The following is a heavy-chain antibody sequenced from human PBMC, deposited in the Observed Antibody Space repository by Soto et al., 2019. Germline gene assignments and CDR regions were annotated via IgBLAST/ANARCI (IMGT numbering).Heavy chain of an antibody. CDR1: GFTFSSYG. Sequence: GGSLRLSCAASGFTFSSYGMHWVRQAPGKGLEWVAVISYDGSNKYYADSVKGRFTISRDNSKNTLYLQMNSLRAEDTAVYYCAKDFLYSYYYMDVWGKGTTVTVSS. J-gene: IGHJ6*03. CDR2: ISYDGSNK. CDR3: AKDFLYSYYYMDV. V-gene: IGHV3-30*18. D-gene: IGHD3-3*01.